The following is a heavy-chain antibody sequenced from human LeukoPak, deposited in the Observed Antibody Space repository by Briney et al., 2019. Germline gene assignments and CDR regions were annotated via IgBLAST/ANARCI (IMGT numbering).Heavy chain of an antibody. Sequence: GGSLRLSCAASGFTFSSYGMHWVRQAPGKGLEWVAFIRYDGSNKYYADSVKGRFTISRDHSKNTLYLQMNSLRAEDTAVYYCAKDPRRELFYYDILTGYNYWGQGTLVTVSS. CDR3: AKDPRRELFYYDILTGYNY. D-gene: IGHD3-9*01. CDR2: IRYDGSNK. J-gene: IGHJ4*02. V-gene: IGHV3-30*02. CDR1: GFTFSSYG.